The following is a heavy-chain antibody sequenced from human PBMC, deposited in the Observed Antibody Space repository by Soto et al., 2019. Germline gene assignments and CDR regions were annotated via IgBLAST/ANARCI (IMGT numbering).Heavy chain of an antibody. Sequence: ASVKVSCKASGYTFTSYGISWVRQAPGQGLEWMGWISAYNGNTNYAQKLQGRVTITTDTSTSTAYLEMRSLRSDDTAVYYCAREPRFLEWLSSTTDDAFDIWGQGTMVTVSS. CDR3: AREPRFLEWLSSTTDDAFDI. J-gene: IGHJ3*02. CDR1: GYTFTSYG. D-gene: IGHD3-3*01. CDR2: ISAYNGNT. V-gene: IGHV1-18*01.